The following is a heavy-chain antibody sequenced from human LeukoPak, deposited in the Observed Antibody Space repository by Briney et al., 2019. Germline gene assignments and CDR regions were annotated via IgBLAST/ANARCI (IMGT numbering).Heavy chain of an antibody. CDR2: IFYSGST. V-gene: IGHV4-59*11. J-gene: IGHJ6*03. Sequence: SETLSLTCTVSGGPIRRHYWSWLRQPPGKGLEWIGSIFYSGSTNYNPSLKSRVTISIDTSKNQFSLKLSSVTAADTAVYYCATNYYYYMDVWGKGTTVTVSS. CDR3: ATNYYYYMDV. CDR1: GGPIRRHY.